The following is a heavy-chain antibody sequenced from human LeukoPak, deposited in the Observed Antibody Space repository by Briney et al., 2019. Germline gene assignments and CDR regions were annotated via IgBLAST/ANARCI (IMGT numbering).Heavy chain of an antibody. J-gene: IGHJ6*03. Sequence: PGGSLRLSCAASGFTFSSYGMHWVRQAPGKGLEWVAVISYDGSNKYYADSVKGRFTISRDNSKNTLYLQMNSLRAEDTAVYYCARDPELPPLDYYYYYMDVWGKGTTVTVSS. D-gene: IGHD1-7*01. CDR3: ARDPELPPLDYYYYYMDV. CDR2: ISYDGSNK. CDR1: GFTFSSYG. V-gene: IGHV3-30*03.